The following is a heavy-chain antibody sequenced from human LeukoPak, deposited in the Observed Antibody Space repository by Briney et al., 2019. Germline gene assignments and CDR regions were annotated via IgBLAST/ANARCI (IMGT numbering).Heavy chain of an antibody. Sequence: ASVKVSCKASGYTFTSYGISWVRQAPGQGLEWMGWINGYNGNTNYAQKLQGRVSMTTDTSTNTAYMEPRSLRSDDTAVYYCARSIAAAGSLSDYWGQGTLVTVSS. CDR1: GYTFTSYG. J-gene: IGHJ4*02. CDR3: ARSIAAAGSLSDY. V-gene: IGHV1-18*01. D-gene: IGHD6-13*01. CDR2: INGYNGNT.